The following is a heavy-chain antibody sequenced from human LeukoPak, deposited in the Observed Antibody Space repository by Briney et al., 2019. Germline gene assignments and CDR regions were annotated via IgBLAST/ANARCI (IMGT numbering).Heavy chain of an antibody. Sequence: SETLSLTCTVSGGSISSGGYYWSWIRQPPGKGLEWIGYIYHSGSTYYNPSLKSRVTISVDRSKNQFSLKLSSVTAADTAVYYCARGVTIFGGRYFDYWGQGTLVTVSS. D-gene: IGHD3-3*01. CDR3: ARGVTIFGGRYFDY. V-gene: IGHV4-30-2*01. CDR2: IYHSGST. CDR1: GGSISSGGYY. J-gene: IGHJ4*02.